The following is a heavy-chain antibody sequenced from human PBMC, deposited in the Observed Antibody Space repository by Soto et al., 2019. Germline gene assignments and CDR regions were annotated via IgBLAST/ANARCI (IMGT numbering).Heavy chain of an antibody. J-gene: IGHJ4*02. CDR1: GYTFTSYA. Sequence: QVPLVQSGAEVKKPGASVKVSCKASGYTFTSYAMHWVRQAPGQRLEWMGWINAGNGNTKYSQKFQGRVTFTRDTSASTAYMELSSLRSEDTAVYYCARDFSWFGELIASDYWGQGTLVTVSS. V-gene: IGHV1-3*01. CDR2: INAGNGNT. D-gene: IGHD3-10*01. CDR3: ARDFSWFGELIASDY.